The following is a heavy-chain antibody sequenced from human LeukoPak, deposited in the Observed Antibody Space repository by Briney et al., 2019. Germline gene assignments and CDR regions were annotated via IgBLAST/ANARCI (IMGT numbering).Heavy chain of an antibody. CDR3: ATQTSPTESYFDS. CDR2: IITVFDTA. Sequence: ASMKVSXKASGGTFRNYAIHWVRQAPGQGLEWMGRIITVFDTADYLQKFQGRVTITTDESTSTAYMELSSLRSEDTAVYFCATQTSPTESYFDSWGQGTLVSVSS. J-gene: IGHJ4*02. D-gene: IGHD2-2*01. CDR1: GGTFRNYA. V-gene: IGHV1-69*05.